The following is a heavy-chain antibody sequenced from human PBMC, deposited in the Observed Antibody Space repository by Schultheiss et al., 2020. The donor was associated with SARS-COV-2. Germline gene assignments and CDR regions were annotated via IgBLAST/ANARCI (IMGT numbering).Heavy chain of an antibody. CDR1: GFTFSRYS. CDR2: ISSSSSTI. D-gene: IGHD5-12*01. Sequence: GGSLRLSCAASGFTFSRYSMNWVRQAPGKGLEWVSYISSSSSTIYYADSVKGRFTISRDNAKTSLYLQMSSLRAEDTAVYYCAGGPGWLPVSWGQGTLVTVSS. CDR3: AGGPGWLPVS. V-gene: IGHV3-48*04. J-gene: IGHJ5*02.